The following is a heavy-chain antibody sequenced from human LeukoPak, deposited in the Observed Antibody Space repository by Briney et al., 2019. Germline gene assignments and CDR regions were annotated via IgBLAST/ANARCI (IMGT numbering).Heavy chain of an antibody. D-gene: IGHD3-3*01. Sequence: TGGSLRLSCAASGFTFSSYWMSWVRQAPGKGLEWVANIKQDGSEKYYVDSVKGRFTISRDNAKNSLYLQMNSLRAEDTAFYYCARHDFWSGFKGGDYWGQGTLVTVSS. CDR3: ARHDFWSGFKGGDY. V-gene: IGHV3-7*03. CDR2: IKQDGSEK. CDR1: GFTFSSYW. J-gene: IGHJ4*02.